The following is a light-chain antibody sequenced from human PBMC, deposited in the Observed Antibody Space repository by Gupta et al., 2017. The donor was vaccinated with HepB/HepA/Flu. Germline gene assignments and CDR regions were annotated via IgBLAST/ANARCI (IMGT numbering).Light chain of an antibody. Sequence: SALTQPRSVSGSPGPSVTGSCTGTNREVGDYDYVAWYQQHPGKDPKLMLYDGSRRTAVVPGRFSDSKAGNTASLTISGPPAEEAADYYSYSDAGSDTWVFGGGTKLAV. CDR3: YSDAGSDTWV. CDR1: NREVGDYDY. J-gene: IGLJ3*02. CDR2: DGS. V-gene: IGLV2-11*01.